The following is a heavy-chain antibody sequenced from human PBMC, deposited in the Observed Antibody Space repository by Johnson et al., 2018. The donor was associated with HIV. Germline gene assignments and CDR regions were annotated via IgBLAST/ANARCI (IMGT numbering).Heavy chain of an antibody. CDR3: ARMTTTVSHHDGFDI. CDR1: GFTFSDYY. J-gene: IGHJ3*02. Sequence: QVQLVESGGGLVKPGGSLRLSCAASGFTFSDYYMTWIRQAPGKGLEWLSFISSSGDIIRYADSVKGRFTISRDNAKNSLILQMNSLRDEDTAVYYCARMTTTVSHHDGFDIWGQGTMVTVSS. CDR2: ISSSGDII. V-gene: IGHV3-11*04. D-gene: IGHD4-17*01.